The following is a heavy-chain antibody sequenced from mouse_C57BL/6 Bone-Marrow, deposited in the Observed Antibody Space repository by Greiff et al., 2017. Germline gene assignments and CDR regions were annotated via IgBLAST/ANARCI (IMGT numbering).Heavy chain of an antibody. CDR2: IDPANGDT. CDR1: GFNIKNTY. V-gene: IGHV14-3*01. CDR3: ARGDGYEKYY. D-gene: IGHD3-3*01. J-gene: IGHJ4*01. Sequence: EVNVVESVAELVRPGASVKLSCTASGFNIKNTYLHWVKQRPEQGLEWIGRIDPANGDTKYAPKFPGKATITADTSSNTAYLQLSSLTSEDTAIYYCARGDGYEKYYWCQGTSVTVSS.